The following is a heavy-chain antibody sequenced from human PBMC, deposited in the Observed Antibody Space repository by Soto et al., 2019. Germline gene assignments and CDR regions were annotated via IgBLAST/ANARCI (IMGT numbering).Heavy chain of an antibody. D-gene: IGHD3-10*01. V-gene: IGHV1-3*05. Sequence: QVQLVQSGAEEKKPGASVKVSCKASGYTFTSYAMHWVRQAPGQRLEWMGWINAGNGNTKYSQKFQGRVTITRDTSASTAYMELSSLRSEDTAVYYCARSGSGRNWFDPWGQGTLVTVSS. CDR2: INAGNGNT. J-gene: IGHJ5*02. CDR3: ARSGSGRNWFDP. CDR1: GYTFTSYA.